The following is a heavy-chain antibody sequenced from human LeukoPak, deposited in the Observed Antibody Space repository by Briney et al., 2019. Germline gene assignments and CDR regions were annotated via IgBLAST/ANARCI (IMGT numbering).Heavy chain of an antibody. D-gene: IGHD6-13*01. CDR3: ARVGYTGYYYYGMDV. J-gene: IGHJ6*02. CDR2: NSSNGGST. Sequence: GGSLRLSCAASGFTFSSYAMHWVRHAPGKGLEYVSANSSNGGSTYYANSVKGRFTISRDNSKSTLYLQMGSLRAEDMAVYYCARVGYTGYYYYGMDVWGQGTTVTVSS. CDR1: GFTFSSYA. V-gene: IGHV3-64*01.